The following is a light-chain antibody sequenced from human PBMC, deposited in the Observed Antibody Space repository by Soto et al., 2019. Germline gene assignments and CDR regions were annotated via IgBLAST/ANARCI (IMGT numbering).Light chain of an antibody. J-gene: IGKJ1*01. CDR1: QGIRTY. CDR2: SAS. CDR3: QKYDRAPWT. V-gene: IGKV1-27*01. Sequence: IQMTQSPSSLSASVGDRVTITCRASQGIRTYLAWYQQKPGKVPKLLIFSASTLQSGVPPRFSGSGSGTDFTLTISRLQPEDVASYYCQKYDRAPWTFGQGTKVEIK.